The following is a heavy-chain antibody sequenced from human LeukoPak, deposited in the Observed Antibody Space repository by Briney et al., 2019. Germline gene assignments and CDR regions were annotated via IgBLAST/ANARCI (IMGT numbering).Heavy chain of an antibody. J-gene: IGHJ4*02. CDR3: ARGGYSNRAPRYFDY. D-gene: IGHD4-11*01. CDR2: ISYDGSNK. Sequence: GKSLRLSCAASGFTFSGYPIHWVRQAPGKGLEWVAVISYDGSNKYYADSVKGRFTISRDNSKNTLYLQMNSLRAEDTAVYYCARGGYSNRAPRYFDYWGQGTLVTVSS. CDR1: GFTFSGYP. V-gene: IGHV3-30-3*01.